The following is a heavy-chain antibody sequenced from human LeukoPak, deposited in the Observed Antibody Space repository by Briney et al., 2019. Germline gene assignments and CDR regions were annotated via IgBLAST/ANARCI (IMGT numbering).Heavy chain of an antibody. J-gene: IGHJ5*02. CDR2: IDPNSGDT. CDR1: GYTFTAYY. Sequence: ASMKVSCKASGYTFTAYYIHWVRQAPGQGLEWMGWIDPNSGDTKSVEKFQGRVTMTRDTSFNTAYMALSSLRSDDTAVYYCARAGSDMSTPGSSGWYYDWFDPWGQGTLVTVSS. D-gene: IGHD6-19*01. CDR3: ARAGSDMSTPGSSGWYYDWFDP. V-gene: IGHV1-2*02.